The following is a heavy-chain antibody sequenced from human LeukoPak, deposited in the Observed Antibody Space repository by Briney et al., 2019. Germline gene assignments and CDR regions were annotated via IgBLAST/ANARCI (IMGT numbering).Heavy chain of an antibody. J-gene: IGHJ3*01. CDR2: IYSGGGS. Sequence: GGSLRLSCAASGFIVSNNFLSWVRQAPGKGLEWVSFIYSGGGSTYADVVNGRFIFSRNNSKNMVFLQMNSRRAEDTSLYYCVRHGEGRAFDSWGQGTMVTISS. CDR1: GFIVSNNF. D-gene: IGHD3-10*01. V-gene: IGHV3-66*04. CDR3: VRHGEGRAFDS.